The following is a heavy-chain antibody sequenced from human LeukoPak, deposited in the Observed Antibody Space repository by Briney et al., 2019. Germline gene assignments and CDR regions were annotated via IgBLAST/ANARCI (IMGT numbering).Heavy chain of an antibody. CDR2: TRNKINSYTT. J-gene: IGHJ4*02. Sequence: PGGSLRLSCAASGFTFSSYSMNWVRQAPGKGLEWVGRTRNKINSYTTEYAASVKGRFTISRDDSKNSLNLQMNSLKTEDTAVYYCVRIGYGDYYIDYWGQGTLVTVSS. CDR1: GFTFSSYS. V-gene: IGHV3-72*01. CDR3: VRIGYGDYYIDY. D-gene: IGHD4-17*01.